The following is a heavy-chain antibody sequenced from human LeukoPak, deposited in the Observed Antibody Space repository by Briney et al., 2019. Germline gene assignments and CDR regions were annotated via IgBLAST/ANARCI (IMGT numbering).Heavy chain of an antibody. CDR2: IIPIFGTA. J-gene: IGHJ1*01. D-gene: IGHD6-19*01. CDR3: TRGGPVAGTHKYFQH. CDR1: GGTFSSYA. Sequence: GASVKVSCKASGGTFSSYAISWVRQAPGQGLEWMGGIIPIFGTANYAQKFQGRVTITTDESTSTAYMELRSLRSDDTAVYYCTRGGPVAGTHKYFQHWGQGTLVTVSS. V-gene: IGHV1-69*05.